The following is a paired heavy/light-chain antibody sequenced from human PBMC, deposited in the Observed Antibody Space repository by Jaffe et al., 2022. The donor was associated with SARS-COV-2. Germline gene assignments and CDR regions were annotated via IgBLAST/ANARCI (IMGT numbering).Light chain of an antibody. J-gene: IGLJ3*02. Sequence: SYVLTQPPSVSVAPGQTARITCGGNNIGSKSVHWYQQKPGQAPVLVVYDDSDRPSGIPERFSGSNSGNTATLTISRVEAGDEADYYCQVWDSSSDHHWVFGGGTKLTVL. CDR2: DDS. CDR1: NIGSKS. V-gene: IGLV3-21*02. CDR3: QVWDSSSDHHWV.
Heavy chain of an antibody. J-gene: IGHJ5*02. CDR1: GYTFTSYG. D-gene: IGHD3-10*01. CDR3: ARCLYYYGSGSQKNWFDP. Sequence: QVQLVQSGAEVKKPGASVKVSCKASGYTFTSYGISWVRQAPGQGLEWMGWISAYNGNTNYAQKLQGRVTMTTDTSTSTAYMELRSLRSDDTAVYYCARCLYYYGSGSQKNWFDPWGQGTLVTVSS. CDR2: ISAYNGNT. V-gene: IGHV1-18*01.